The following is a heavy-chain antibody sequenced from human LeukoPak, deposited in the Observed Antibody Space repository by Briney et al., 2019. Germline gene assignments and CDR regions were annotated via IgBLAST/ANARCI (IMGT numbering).Heavy chain of an antibody. J-gene: IGHJ3*02. D-gene: IGHD6-13*01. CDR2: ISGNGGTT. Sequence: PGGSLRLSCAASGFTFSSYAMSWVRQAPGKGLEWVSFISGNGGTTYYVDSVKGRFTISRDNSKNTVYLEMNSLRADDTAEYYCAKAPKATAGNGNAFDIWGQGTMVTVSS. CDR3: AKAPKATAGNGNAFDI. V-gene: IGHV3-23*01. CDR1: GFTFSSYA.